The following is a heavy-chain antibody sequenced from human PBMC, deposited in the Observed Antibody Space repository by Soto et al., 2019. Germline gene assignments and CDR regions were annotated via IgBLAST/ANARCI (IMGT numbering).Heavy chain of an antibody. CDR1: GGSISSGGYY. V-gene: IGHV4-31*03. Sequence: LSLTCTVSGGSISSGGYYWSWIRQHPGKGLEWIGYIYYSGSTYYNPSLKSRVTISVDTSKNQFSLKLSSVTAADTAVYYCARVRGWIAAATGSVRCFDPWGQGTLVTVSS. D-gene: IGHD6-13*01. CDR2: IYYSGST. J-gene: IGHJ5*02. CDR3: ARVRGWIAAATGSVRCFDP.